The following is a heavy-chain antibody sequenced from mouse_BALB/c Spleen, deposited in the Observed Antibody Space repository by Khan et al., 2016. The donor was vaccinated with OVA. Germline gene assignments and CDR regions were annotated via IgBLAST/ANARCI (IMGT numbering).Heavy chain of an antibody. J-gene: IGHJ3*01. CDR3: ADHLTVSFAY. V-gene: IGHV5-6*01. Sequence: EVQLVESGGALVKPGGSLKLSCAASGFTFSSYSMSWVRQTPDKRLEWVASISSGGDYTYYPVSVKGRFTFSRDNAKNTLYLQMSDLKSEDTAMYYCADHLTVSFAYWGQGTLVTVSA. CDR1: GFTFSSYS. CDR2: ISSGGDYT. D-gene: IGHD4-1*01.